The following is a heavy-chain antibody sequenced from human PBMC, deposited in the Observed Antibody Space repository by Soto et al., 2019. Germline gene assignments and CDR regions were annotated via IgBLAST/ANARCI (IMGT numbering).Heavy chain of an antibody. CDR2: IIPIFGTA. D-gene: IGHD6-19*01. V-gene: IGHV1-69*12. CDR1: GGTFSSYA. J-gene: IGHJ5*02. Sequence: QVQLVQSGAEVKKPGSSVKVSCKASGGTFSSYAISWVRQAPGQGLEWTGGIIPIFGTANYAQKFQGRVTITADESTSTAYMELSSLRSEDTAVYYCARVQRIAVAVTGWFDPWGQGTLVTVSS. CDR3: ARVQRIAVAVTGWFDP.